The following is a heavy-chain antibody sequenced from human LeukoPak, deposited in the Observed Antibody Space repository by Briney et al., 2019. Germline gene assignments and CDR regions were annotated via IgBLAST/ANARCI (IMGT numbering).Heavy chain of an antibody. Sequence: PGGSLRLSCEASGFNVNSYWMHWDRQAPGKGLVWVSLIRIDGSDTDYADSVRGRFTTSRDNAKNALYLQMDSLRVEDTAIYYCARDRGEGTPLDPWGQGTLVTVSS. CDR3: ARDRGEGTPLDP. V-gene: IGHV3-74*01. J-gene: IGHJ5*02. CDR2: IRIDGSDT. D-gene: IGHD6-25*01. CDR1: GFNVNSYW.